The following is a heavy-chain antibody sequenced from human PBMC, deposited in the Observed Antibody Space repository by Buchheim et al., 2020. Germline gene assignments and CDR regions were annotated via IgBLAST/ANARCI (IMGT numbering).Heavy chain of an antibody. CDR3: ARGQGEQWLVYYYYYYMDV. CDR1: GFTFSSYS. Sequence: VQLVESGGGLVKPGGSLRLSCAASGFTFSSYSMNWVRQAPGKGLEWVSSISSSSSYIYYADSVKGRFTISRDNAKNSLYLQMNSLRAEDTAVYYCARGQGEQWLVYYYYYYMDVWGKGTT. V-gene: IGHV3-21*01. D-gene: IGHD6-19*01. CDR2: ISSSSSYI. J-gene: IGHJ6*03.